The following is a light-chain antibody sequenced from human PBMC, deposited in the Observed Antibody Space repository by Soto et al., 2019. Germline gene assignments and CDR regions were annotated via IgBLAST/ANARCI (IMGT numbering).Light chain of an antibody. V-gene: IGKV3-20*01. CDR1: QSLSRNY. Sequence: EIVLTQSPGTLSLSPGEGATLSCRASQSLSRNYLAWYQHKPGQAPRLLIYTASNRATGVPPRFSCSGSGTDFTLTISRLEPEDFALYYCQQYDNSPLTFGQGTKVEI. CDR3: QQYDNSPLT. J-gene: IGKJ1*01. CDR2: TAS.